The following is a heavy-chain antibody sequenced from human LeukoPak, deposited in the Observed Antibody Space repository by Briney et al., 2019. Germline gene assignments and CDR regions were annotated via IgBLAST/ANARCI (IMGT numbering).Heavy chain of an antibody. CDR2: IRPETGEP. J-gene: IGHJ4*02. CDR3: STDSGRSYFYFDF. Sequence: ASVKVSCKISGFGLSVLSIHWMRQAPGKGLEWVGGIRPETGEPIFAQKFRGRVTITEDTFTDTGYLELRGLTSEDTAIYYCSTDSGRSYFYFDFWGQGTLVTVSS. V-gene: IGHV1-24*01. CDR1: GFGLSVLS. D-gene: IGHD3-10*01.